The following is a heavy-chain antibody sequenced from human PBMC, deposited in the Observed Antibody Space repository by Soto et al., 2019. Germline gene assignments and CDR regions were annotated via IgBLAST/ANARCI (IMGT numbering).Heavy chain of an antibody. CDR2: ISGSGAYT. D-gene: IGHD2-21*01. V-gene: IGHV3-23*01. J-gene: IGHJ3*02. Sequence: SGGSLRLSCAASGFIFSSHAMNWVRQAPGEGLEWVSAISGSGAYTYYADSVKGRFTISRDNSKNTLDLHMNSLRAEDTAVYYCAKDVQGYYRPSDIWGQGTMVTVSS. CDR1: GFIFSSHA. CDR3: AKDVQGYYRPSDI.